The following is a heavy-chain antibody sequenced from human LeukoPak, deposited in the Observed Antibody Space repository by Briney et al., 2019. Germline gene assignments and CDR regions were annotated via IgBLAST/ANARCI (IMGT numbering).Heavy chain of an antibody. CDR1: GFGLSVLF. D-gene: IGHD3-10*01. V-gene: IGHV1-24*01. CDR2: IRPETGEP. CDR3: STDSGRSYFYFDF. Sequence: ASVKVSCKISGFGLSVLFIHWMRQAPGKGLEWVGGIRPETGEPIFAQKFRGRVTITEDTFTDTGYLELRGLTSEDTAVYYCSTDSGRSYFYFDFWGQGTLVTVSS. J-gene: IGHJ4*02.